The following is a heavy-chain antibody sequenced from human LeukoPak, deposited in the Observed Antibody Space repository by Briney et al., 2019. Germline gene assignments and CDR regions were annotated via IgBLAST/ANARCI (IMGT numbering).Heavy chain of an antibody. CDR3: ARGLSLLWFREFLSNGTKFLKANWFDP. CDR2: INPNSAGT. V-gene: IGHV1-2*02. Sequence: ASVKVSCKASGYTFTGYYMHWVRQAPGQGLEWMGWINPNSAGTNYAQKFQGRVTMTRDTSISTAYMELSRPRSDDTAVHYCARGLSLLWFREFLSNGTKFLKANWFDPWGQGTLVTVSS. D-gene: IGHD3-10*01. CDR1: GYTFTGYY. J-gene: IGHJ5*02.